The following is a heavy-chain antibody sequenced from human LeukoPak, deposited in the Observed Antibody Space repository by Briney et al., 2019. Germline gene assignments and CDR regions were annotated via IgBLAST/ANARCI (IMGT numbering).Heavy chain of an antibody. D-gene: IGHD1-14*01. Sequence: ASVKVSCKASGYTFTSYDINWVRPATGQGLEWMGWMNPNSGNTGYAQKFQGRVTLTRNTSISTAYMELSSLRSEDTAVYYCARGLGPFFNHNWFDPWGQGTLVTVSS. CDR3: ARGLGPFFNHNWFDP. CDR2: MNPNSGNT. J-gene: IGHJ5*02. CDR1: GYTFTSYD. V-gene: IGHV1-8*01.